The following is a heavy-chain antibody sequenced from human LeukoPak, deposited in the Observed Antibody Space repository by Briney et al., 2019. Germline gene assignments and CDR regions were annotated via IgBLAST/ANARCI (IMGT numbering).Heavy chain of an antibody. V-gene: IGHV3-23*01. D-gene: IGHD6-19*01. CDR2: ISGSGGST. CDR3: ANSLAVAGPFDY. Sequence: SGGSLRLSCAASGFTFSSYAMSWVRQAPGKGLEWVSTISGSGGSTYYADSVKGRFTISRDNSKNTLYLQMNSLRAEDTAVYYCANSLAVAGPFDYWGQGTLVTVSS. CDR1: GFTFSSYA. J-gene: IGHJ4*02.